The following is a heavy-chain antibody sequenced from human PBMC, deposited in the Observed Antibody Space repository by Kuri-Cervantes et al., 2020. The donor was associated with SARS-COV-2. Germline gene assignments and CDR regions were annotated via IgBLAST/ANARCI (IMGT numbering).Heavy chain of an antibody. V-gene: IGHV3-23*01. D-gene: IGHD3-10*01. CDR2: ISGSGGSI. CDR1: GFTFGSYA. CDR3: ARVVGIRGYFDY. J-gene: IGHJ4*02. Sequence: GEPLKISCAASGFTFGSYAMHWVRQAPGKGLEWVSGISGSGGSIYYADSVKGRFTISRDNSKNTLYLQMNSLRAEDTAVYYCARVVGIRGYFDYWGQGTLVTVSS.